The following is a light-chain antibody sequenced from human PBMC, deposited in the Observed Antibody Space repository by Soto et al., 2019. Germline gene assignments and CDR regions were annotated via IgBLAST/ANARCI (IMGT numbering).Light chain of an antibody. Sequence: QSALTQPASVSGSPGQSITISCTATSSDVDSSDYFSWYQQYPGKAPKLIIYDINNRPSGVSDRFSGSKSGNTASLTISGLQAEDEADYYCSACTISATGIVFGTGTKVTVL. CDR1: SSDVDSSDY. V-gene: IGLV2-14*03. CDR3: SACTISATGIV. J-gene: IGLJ1*01. CDR2: DIN.